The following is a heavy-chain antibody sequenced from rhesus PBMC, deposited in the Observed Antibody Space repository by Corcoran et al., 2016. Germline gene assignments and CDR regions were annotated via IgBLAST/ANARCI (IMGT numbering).Heavy chain of an antibody. CDR1: GGPISSIYYY. V-gene: IGHV4-122*02. D-gene: IGHD6-43*01. Sequence: QVQLQESGPGLVKPSETLSLTCAVSGGPISSIYYYWSWLLQAPGRGLEWIGYISYSGSTTYNPSLKSRVTISRDTSKNQFSLKLSSVTAADTAVYFCARGIAGAFNYWGQGVLVTISS. CDR3: ARGIAGAFNY. J-gene: IGHJ4*01. CDR2: ISYSGST.